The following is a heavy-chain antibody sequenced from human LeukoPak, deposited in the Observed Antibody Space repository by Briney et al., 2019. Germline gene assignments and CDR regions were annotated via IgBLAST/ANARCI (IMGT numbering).Heavy chain of an antibody. CDR2: IYPGDSDT. V-gene: IGHV5-51*01. CDR1: GYSFTNYW. J-gene: IGHJ4*02. Sequence: GESLKISCKGSGYSFTNYWIGWVRQMPGKGLEWMGIIYPGDSDTRYSPSFQGQVTISADKSISTAYLQWSSLKASDTAMYYCARRGSMVATGGNYDYWGQGTLVTVSS. CDR3: ARRGSMVATGGNYDY. D-gene: IGHD5-12*01.